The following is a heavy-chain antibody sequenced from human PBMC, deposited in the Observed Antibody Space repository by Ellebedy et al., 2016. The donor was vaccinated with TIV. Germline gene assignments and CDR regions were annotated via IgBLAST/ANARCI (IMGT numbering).Heavy chain of an antibody. J-gene: IGHJ2*01. D-gene: IGHD2-15*01. CDR3: AADSVVGPSASWYFDL. Sequence: AASVKVSCKASGFTFTQSAVQWVRQARGQRLEWIGWIVVGSGNTHYAQKFQERVTITRDMSTSTAYMELSSLRSEDTAVYYCAADSVVGPSASWYFDLWGRGTLVTVSS. CDR1: GFTFTQSA. CDR2: IVVGSGNT. V-gene: IGHV1-58*01.